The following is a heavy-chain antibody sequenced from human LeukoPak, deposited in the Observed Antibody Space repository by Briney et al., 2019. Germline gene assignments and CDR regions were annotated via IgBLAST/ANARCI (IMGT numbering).Heavy chain of an antibody. CDR3: ARAHLTTVRGVIMSLSDWFDP. J-gene: IGHJ5*02. CDR2: INPISGGT. Sequence: ASVNVSCKTSGYTFSGYYMHWVRQAPGQGLEWMGWINPISGGTNFAQKFQGRVTMTRDTSISTAYMELSRLTSDDTAVYFCARAHLTTVRGVIMSLSDWFDPWGQGTLVTVSS. V-gene: IGHV1-2*02. CDR1: GYTFSGYY. D-gene: IGHD3-10*01.